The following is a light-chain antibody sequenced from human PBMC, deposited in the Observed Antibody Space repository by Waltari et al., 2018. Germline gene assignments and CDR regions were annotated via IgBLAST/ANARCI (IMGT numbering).Light chain of an antibody. J-gene: IGLJ3*02. Sequence: SHELTQPPSVSVSPGQTARITCSGDALPTTYIYWYKQKSGQAPVMLIYEDNKRPSGIPERFSGSSSGTLATLTVSGAVVEDEGDYYCYSTDSSSFPLFGGGTRLTVL. CDR2: EDN. V-gene: IGLV3-10*01. CDR3: YSTDSSSFPL. CDR1: ALPTTY.